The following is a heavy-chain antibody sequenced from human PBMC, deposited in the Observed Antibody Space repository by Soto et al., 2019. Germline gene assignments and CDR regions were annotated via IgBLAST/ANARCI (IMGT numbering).Heavy chain of an antibody. J-gene: IGHJ6*02. V-gene: IGHV3-23*01. CDR2: ISVSGGST. D-gene: IGHD3-3*01. CDR3: AKDAPGSGYYTTPPEGMDV. Sequence: GGSLRLSCAASGFTFSIYAMSWVRQSPGKGLEWVPAISVSGGSTYYADSVKGRFTISRDNSKNTLYLQMKSLRAEDTAVYYCAKDAPGSGYYTTPPEGMDVWGQGTTVPVSS. CDR1: GFTFSIYA.